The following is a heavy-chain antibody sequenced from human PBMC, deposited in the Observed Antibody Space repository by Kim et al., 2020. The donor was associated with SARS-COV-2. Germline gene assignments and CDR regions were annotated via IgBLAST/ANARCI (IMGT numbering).Heavy chain of an antibody. Sequence: ASVKVSCKASGYTFTSYGISWVRQAPGQGLEWMGWISAYNGNTNYAQKLQGRVTMTTDTSTSTAYMELRSLRSDDTAVYYCARAVIVVVTTPPDYWGQGTLVTVSS. D-gene: IGHD2-21*02. CDR3: ARAVIVVVTTPPDY. CDR2: ISAYNGNT. V-gene: IGHV1-18*04. CDR1: GYTFTSYG. J-gene: IGHJ4*02.